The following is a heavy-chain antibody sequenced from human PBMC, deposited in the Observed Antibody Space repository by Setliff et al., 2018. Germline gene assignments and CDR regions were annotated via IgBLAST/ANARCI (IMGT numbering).Heavy chain of an antibody. J-gene: IGHJ4*02. CDR3: ARERQGGFLEWSPFDS. CDR2: VYSHGDT. D-gene: IGHD3-3*01. Sequence: SETLSLTCSVSGGLIYDHWWTWVRQTAGEGLQWIGRVYSHGDTEYNPSLKSRVTISVDTSNNQFSLHLTSVTAADTARYFCARERQGGFLEWSPFDSWGQGILVTVSS. CDR1: GGLIYDHW. V-gene: IGHV4-4*07.